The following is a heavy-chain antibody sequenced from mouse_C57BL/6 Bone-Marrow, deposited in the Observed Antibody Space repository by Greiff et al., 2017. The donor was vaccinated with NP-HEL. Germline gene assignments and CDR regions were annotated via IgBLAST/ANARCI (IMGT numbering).Heavy chain of an antibody. CDR1: GFTFSNYW. CDR3: TGGNCGSSYGDYYAMDY. J-gene: IGHJ4*01. Sequence: EVKLEESGGGLVQPGGSMKLSCVASGFTFSNYWMNWVRQSPEKGLEWVAQIRLKSDNYATHYAESVKGRFTISRDDSKSSVYLQMDNLRAEDTRIYYCTGGNCGSSYGDYYAMDYWGQGTSVTVSS. CDR2: IRLKSDNYAT. V-gene: IGHV6-3*01. D-gene: IGHD1-1*01.